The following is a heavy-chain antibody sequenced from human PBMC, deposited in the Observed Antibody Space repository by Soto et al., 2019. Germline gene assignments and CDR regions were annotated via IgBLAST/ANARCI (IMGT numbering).Heavy chain of an antibody. CDR3: ARDFMACGGVTRGVIDY. J-gene: IGHJ4*02. CDR2: ISAYNGNT. CDR1: GYTFTSYG. Sequence: QVQLVQSGAEVKKPGASVKVSCKASGYTFTSYGISWVRQAPGQGLEWMGWISAYNGNTNYAQKLQGRVTMTTDTSTSTAYMELSSLRSDDTAVYYCARDFMACGGVTRGVIDYWGQGTLVTVSS. D-gene: IGHD3-16*01. V-gene: IGHV1-18*01.